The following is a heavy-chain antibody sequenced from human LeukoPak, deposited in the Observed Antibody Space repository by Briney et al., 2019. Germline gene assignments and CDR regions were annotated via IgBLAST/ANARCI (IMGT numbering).Heavy chain of an antibody. J-gene: IGHJ5*02. CDR3: ARDGCSGPSCHGNWFDP. D-gene: IGHD2-2*01. CDR2: IHYSGST. V-gene: IGHV4-31*03. Sequence: SQTLSLTCTVSGGSISSGTYFWSWIRQHPGKGLEWNGYIHYSGSTYNNPSLKSRVTISVDTSKNQFSLKLSSVTAADTAVYYCARDGCSGPSCHGNWFDPWGQGTLVTVSS. CDR1: GGSISSGTYF.